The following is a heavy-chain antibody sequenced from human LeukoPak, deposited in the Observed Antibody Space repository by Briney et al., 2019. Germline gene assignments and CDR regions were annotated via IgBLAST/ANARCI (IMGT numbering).Heavy chain of an antibody. CDR3: ASSRTRSFDY. V-gene: IGHV4-30-4*08. J-gene: IGHJ4*02. CDR1: GGSISSGDYY. CDR2: IYYSGST. Sequence: SETLSLTCTVSGGSISSGDYYWSWIRQPPGKGLEWIGYIYYSGSTYYNPSLKSRVTISVDTSKNQFSLKLSSVTAADTAVYYCASSRTRSFDYWGQGTLVTVPS. D-gene: IGHD2-2*01.